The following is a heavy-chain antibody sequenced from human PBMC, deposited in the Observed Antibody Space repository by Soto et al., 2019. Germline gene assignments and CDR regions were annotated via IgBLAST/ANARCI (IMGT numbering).Heavy chain of an antibody. CDR1: GFTVSRYD. J-gene: IGHJ3*02. CDR3: ARKIAEGGVVVAFDI. Sequence: EVHLVESGGGLVQWGGSLRLSCAASGFTVSRYDMHWVRQDTGKRLEWVSAIGTAGDPYYSDSVKGRFTISRENAKNSLFLQMKSLRVGDTAVYYCARKIAEGGVVVAFDIWGQGTMVIVSS. V-gene: IGHV3-13*05. D-gene: IGHD6-13*01. CDR2: IGTAGDP.